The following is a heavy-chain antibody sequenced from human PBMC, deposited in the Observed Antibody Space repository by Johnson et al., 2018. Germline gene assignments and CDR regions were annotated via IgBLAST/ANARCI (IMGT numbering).Heavy chain of an antibody. Sequence: EVQLLETGGGLVQPGGSLRLSCAASGFTFSSYWMHWVRQAPGKGLVWVSRINGGGRDENYADSVKGRFTTSRDNPKKTLYLPMNNLRAEDAGVYYCARRQHGDYPSSTFDVWGQGTMVTVSS. V-gene: IGHV3-74*01. CDR2: INGGGRDE. J-gene: IGHJ3*01. CDR1: GFTFSSYW. CDR3: ARRQHGDYPSSTFDV. D-gene: IGHD4-17*01.